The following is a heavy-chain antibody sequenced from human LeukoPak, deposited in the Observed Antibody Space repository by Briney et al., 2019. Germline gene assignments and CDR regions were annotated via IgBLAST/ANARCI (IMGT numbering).Heavy chain of an antibody. D-gene: IGHD5-18*01. J-gene: IGHJ4*02. V-gene: IGHV3-23*01. CDR2: ISASGANT. CDR3: AKDIQGAN. Sequence: GGSLRLSCAASGFTFSFAAMTWVRQGPGKGLEWLSLISASGANTYYADSVKGRFTISRDDSRNTVYLRMNSLRADDTALYYCAKDIQGANWGQGTLVTVSS. CDR1: GFTFSFAA.